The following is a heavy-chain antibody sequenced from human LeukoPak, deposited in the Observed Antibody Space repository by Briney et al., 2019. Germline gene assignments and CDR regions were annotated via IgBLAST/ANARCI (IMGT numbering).Heavy chain of an antibody. J-gene: IGHJ3*02. CDR1: GFTFSSYW. CDR2: IKQDGSEK. CDR3: VRVGVRVGAPRRNFLGRPAAMAGGSFDI. D-gene: IGHD2-2*01. V-gene: IGHV3-7*04. Sequence: GGSLRLSCAASGFTFSSYWMIWVRQAPGKGLEWVAYIKQDGSEKDYVDSVKGRFTISRDNAKNSLYLQMNSLRAEDTAMFYCVRVGVRVGAPRRNFLGRPAAMAGGSFDIWGQGTMVTVSS.